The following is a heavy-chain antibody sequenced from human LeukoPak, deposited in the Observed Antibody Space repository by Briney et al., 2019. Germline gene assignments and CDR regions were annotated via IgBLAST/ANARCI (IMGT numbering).Heavy chain of an antibody. CDR2: ISNDGSNK. CDR3: AKDLTGVNYCLDQ. V-gene: IGHV3-30*18. J-gene: IGHJ4*02. D-gene: IGHD1-7*01. CDR1: GVTFSSYG. Sequence: PGGSLRLSCAASGVTFSSYGMHWVRQAPGKGLGWVAVISNDGSNKHYADSVKGRFTISRDNSKNTLYLQMNSLRAEDTAVYYCAKDLTGVNYCLDQWGQGTLVTVSS.